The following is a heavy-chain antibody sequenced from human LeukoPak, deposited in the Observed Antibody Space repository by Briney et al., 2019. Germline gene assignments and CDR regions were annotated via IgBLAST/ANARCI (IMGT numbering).Heavy chain of an antibody. Sequence: SETLSLTCVVSGGSISSLNWWTWVRQPPGKGLEWIGEIYHSGNINSNPSLTSRVTISLDEFKNQFSLKVTSVTAADTAVYYCAGGHRHFYSYYFMDVWGKGTTVTVSS. J-gene: IGHJ6*03. V-gene: IGHV4-4*02. CDR1: GGSISSLNW. CDR3: AGGHRHFYSYYFMDV. CDR2: IYHSGNI. D-gene: IGHD3-16*01.